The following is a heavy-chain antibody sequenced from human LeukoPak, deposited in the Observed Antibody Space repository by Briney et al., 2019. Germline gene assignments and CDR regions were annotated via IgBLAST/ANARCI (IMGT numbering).Heavy chain of an antibody. V-gene: IGHV1-18*04. CDR2: ISAYNGNT. CDR1: GYTFTSYG. CDR3: ARANVPRELDDMTTGPAGTWTGEYYFDY. Sequence: ASVKVSCKASGYTFTSYGISWVRQAPGQGLEWMGWISAYNGNTNYAQKLQGRVTMTTDTSTSTAYMELRSLRSDDTAMYYCARANVPRELDDMTTGPAGTWTGEYYFDYWGQGTLVTVSS. J-gene: IGHJ4*02. D-gene: IGHD4-17*01.